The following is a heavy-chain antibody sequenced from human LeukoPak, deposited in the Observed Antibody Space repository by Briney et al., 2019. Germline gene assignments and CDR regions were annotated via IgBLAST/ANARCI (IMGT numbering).Heavy chain of an antibody. CDR3: ARRTPGYCSGGGCYAFQH. D-gene: IGHD2-15*01. Sequence: GGSLRLSCAASGFTVSSNYMSWVRQAPGKGLEWVSVIYSGGSTYYADSVKGRFTISRDNSKNTLYLQMNSLRAEDTAVYYCARRTPGYCSGGGCYAFQHWGQGTLVTVSS. V-gene: IGHV3-66*04. J-gene: IGHJ1*01. CDR1: GFTVSSNY. CDR2: IYSGGST.